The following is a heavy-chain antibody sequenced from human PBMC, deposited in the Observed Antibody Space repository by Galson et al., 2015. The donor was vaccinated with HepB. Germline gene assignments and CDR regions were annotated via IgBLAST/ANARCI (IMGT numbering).Heavy chain of an antibody. Sequence: SLRLSCAASGFTFSSYSMNWVRQAPGKGLEWVSSISSSSSYIYYADSVKGRFTISRDNAKSSLYLQMNSLRAEDTAVYYCARDQSSSWYTPDWYYYYGMDVWGQGTTVTVSS. CDR2: ISSSSSYI. CDR1: GFTFSSYS. D-gene: IGHD6-13*01. J-gene: IGHJ6*02. V-gene: IGHV3-21*01. CDR3: ARDQSSSWYTPDWYYYYGMDV.